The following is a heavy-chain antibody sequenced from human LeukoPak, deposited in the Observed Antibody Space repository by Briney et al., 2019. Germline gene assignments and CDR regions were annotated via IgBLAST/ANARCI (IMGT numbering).Heavy chain of an antibody. D-gene: IGHD3-22*01. J-gene: IGHJ3*02. Sequence: SQTLSLTCIVSGGSISSGDYYWSWIRQPPGKGLEWIGYIYYSGSTYYNPSLKSRVTISVDTSKNQFSLKLSSVTAADTAVYYCARSDSSGYQNLDAFDIWGQGTMVTVSS. CDR2: IYYSGST. V-gene: IGHV4-30-4*01. CDR1: GGSISSGDYY. CDR3: ARSDSSGYQNLDAFDI.